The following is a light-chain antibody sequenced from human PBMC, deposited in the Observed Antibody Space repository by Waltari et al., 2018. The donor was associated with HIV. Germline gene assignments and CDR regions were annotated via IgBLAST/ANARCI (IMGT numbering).Light chain of an antibody. V-gene: IGLV2-14*03. J-gene: IGLJ3*02. CDR2: GYS. CDR3: SSYTVSHALV. CDR1: SDDVGLYNF. Sequence: QSALTQPASISASPGQTISISCRGTSDDVGLYNFVSWYRQKSGTAPQLILYGYSTRPPGGDSRFTGSTSGNTASLTISGLLTEDEADYYCSSYTVSHALVFGGGTKLTVL.